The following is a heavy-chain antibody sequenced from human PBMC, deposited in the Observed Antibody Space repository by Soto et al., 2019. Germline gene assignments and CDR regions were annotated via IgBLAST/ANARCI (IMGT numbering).Heavy chain of an antibody. CDR1: GFSLSNTRMG. V-gene: IGHV2-26*01. D-gene: IGHD5-18*01. CDR2: IFSNDAK. J-gene: IGHJ4*02. Sequence: QVTLKESGPVLVKPTETLTLTCTVSGFSLSNTRMGVSGIRQPPGKALEWLAHIFSNDAKSYSTSLKSRLTISKDTSKSQVVLTVTNMDPVDTATYYCARIRWIREYYFDYWGQGTLVAVSS. CDR3: ARIRWIREYYFDY.